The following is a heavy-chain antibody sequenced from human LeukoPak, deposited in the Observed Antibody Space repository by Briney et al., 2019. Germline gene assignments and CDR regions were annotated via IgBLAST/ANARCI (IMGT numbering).Heavy chain of an antibody. Sequence: PSETLSLTCAVYGGSFSGYYWSWIRQPPGKGLEWIGEINHSGSTNYNPSLKSRVTISVDTSKNQFSLKLSSVTAADTAVYYCARKGGTTLGFWSGYYWEFDYWGQGTLVTVSS. V-gene: IGHV4-34*01. CDR3: ARKGGTTLGFWSGYYWEFDY. CDR2: INHSGST. D-gene: IGHD3-3*01. CDR1: GGSFSGYY. J-gene: IGHJ4*02.